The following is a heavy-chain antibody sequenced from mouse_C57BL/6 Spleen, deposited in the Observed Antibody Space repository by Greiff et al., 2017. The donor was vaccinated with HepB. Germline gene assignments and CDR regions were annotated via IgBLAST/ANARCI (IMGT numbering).Heavy chain of an antibody. D-gene: IGHD2-4*01. J-gene: IGHJ3*01. Sequence: VQLQQPGAELVKPGASVKLSCKASGYTFTSYWMHWVKQRPGQGLEWIGMIHPNSGSTNYNEKFKSKATLTVNKSSSTAYMQLSSLTSEDSAVYYCARDDYDRFAYWGQGTLVTVSA. CDR2: IHPNSGST. CDR3: ARDDYDRFAY. CDR1: GYTFTSYW. V-gene: IGHV1-64*01.